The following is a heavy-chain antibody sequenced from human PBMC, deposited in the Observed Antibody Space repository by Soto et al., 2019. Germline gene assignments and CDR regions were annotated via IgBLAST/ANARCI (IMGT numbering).Heavy chain of an antibody. J-gene: IGHJ4*01. CDR3: ARDLAKGGGNAGFDY. CDR1: GYTFTVYY. V-gene: IGHV1-2*02. CDR2: INPKSGGT. Sequence: GASVKASCKASGYTFTVYYMHWVRQAPGQGLEWMGWINPKSGGTTYPQKFQGRVTMTWDTSISTAYMALTRLRSDDTAVYYCARDLAKGGGNAGFDYWGHGTLVT. D-gene: IGHD1-1*01.